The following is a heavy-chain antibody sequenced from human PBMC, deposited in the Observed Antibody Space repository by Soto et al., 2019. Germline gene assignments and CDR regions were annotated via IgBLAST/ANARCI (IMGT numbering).Heavy chain of an antibody. V-gene: IGHV3-43*02. D-gene: IGHD1-26*01. CDR3: AKDISGSGSYYVGLDY. CDR2: ISGDGGST. Sequence: GGSLRLSCAASGFTFDDYAMHWVRQAPGKGLEWVSLISGDGGSTYYADSVKGRFTISRDNSKNSLYLQMNSLRTEDTALYYCAKDISGSGSYYVGLDYWGQGTLVTVSS. CDR1: GFTFDDYA. J-gene: IGHJ4*02.